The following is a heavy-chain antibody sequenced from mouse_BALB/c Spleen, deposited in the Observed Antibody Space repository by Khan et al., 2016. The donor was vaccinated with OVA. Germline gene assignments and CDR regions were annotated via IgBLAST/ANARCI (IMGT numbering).Heavy chain of an antibody. V-gene: IGHV1-7*01. CDR3: ARDRIDY. Sequence: QVQLQQSGAELAKPGASVKMSCKASGYTFTSYWMHWIKQRPGQGLEWIGYINPTSGYTDYNQKFKDKATLTADKSSSKAYLQLSSLTSDDSAVYCGARDRIDYWGQGTALTVSS. CDR1: GYTFTSYW. CDR2: INPTSGYT. J-gene: IGHJ2*01.